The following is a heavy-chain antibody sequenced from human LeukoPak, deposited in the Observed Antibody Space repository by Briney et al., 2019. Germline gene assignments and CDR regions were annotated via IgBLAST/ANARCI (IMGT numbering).Heavy chain of an antibody. CDR2: IYYSGST. CDR1: GGSISSYY. J-gene: IGHJ4*02. CDR3: AREGRIPAAMLDYFDY. Sequence: SETLSLTCTVSGGSISSYYWSWIRQPPGKGLEWIGYIYYSGSTNYNPSLKSRVTISVDTSKNQFPLKLSSVTAADTAVYYCAREGRIPAAMLDYFDYWGQGTLVTVSS. V-gene: IGHV4-59*12. D-gene: IGHD2-2*01.